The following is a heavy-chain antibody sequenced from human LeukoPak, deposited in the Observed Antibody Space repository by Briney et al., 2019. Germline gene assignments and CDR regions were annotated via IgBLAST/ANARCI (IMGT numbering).Heavy chain of an antibody. V-gene: IGHV1-2*02. Sequence: ASVKVACKAAGYTFTGYYIHCVRQAPGQGLQWMGWINPDSGGTNYAQKFQGRVTMTRDTSISTAYMELSRLRSDDTAVYYCARDGWGGRIAPWDYWGQGTLVTVSS. CDR3: ARDGWGGRIAPWDY. CDR2: INPDSGGT. D-gene: IGHD3-16*01. J-gene: IGHJ4*02. CDR1: GYTFTGYY.